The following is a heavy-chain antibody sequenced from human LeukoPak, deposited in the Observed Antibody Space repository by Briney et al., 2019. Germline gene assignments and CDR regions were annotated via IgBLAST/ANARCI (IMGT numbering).Heavy chain of an antibody. CDR1: GFTFSNYA. CDR2: ISSNGDST. Sequence: GGSLRLSCLASGFTFSNYAMHWVRQAPGKGLEYVSAISSNGDSTYSADSVKRRFTISRDNSKDTLYLQMSSLRAEDTAVYCCVQSGSPEMATKAFDYWGEETLVTVPS. V-gene: IGHV3-64D*06. CDR3: VQSGSPEMATKAFDY. J-gene: IGHJ4*02. D-gene: IGHD5-24*01.